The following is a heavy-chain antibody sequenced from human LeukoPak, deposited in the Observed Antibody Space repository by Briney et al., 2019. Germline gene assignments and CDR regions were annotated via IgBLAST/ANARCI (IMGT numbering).Heavy chain of an antibody. CDR1: GGTFSSYA. CDR2: IIPIFGTA. J-gene: IGHJ5*02. V-gene: IGHV1-69*13. D-gene: IGHD3-3*01. Sequence: SVKVSCKASGGTFSSYAISWVRQAPGQGLEWMGGIIPIFGTANYAQKFQGRVTITADESTSTAYMELSSLRSEDTAVYYCARGDTIFGAVAWFDPWGQGTLVTVSS. CDR3: ARGDTIFGAVAWFDP.